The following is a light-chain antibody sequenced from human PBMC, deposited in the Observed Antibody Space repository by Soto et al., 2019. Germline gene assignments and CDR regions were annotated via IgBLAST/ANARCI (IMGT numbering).Light chain of an antibody. CDR2: KAS. J-gene: IGKJ1*01. CDR1: QSISSW. CDR3: QQFNSYSWT. Sequence: DIQMTQSPSTLSASVGDRVTITCRASQSISSWLAWYQQKPGKAPKLLIYKASSLESGVPSRFSGSGSGTEFTLTISSLQPDGFATYYCQQFNSYSWTFRQGTKVDIK. V-gene: IGKV1-5*03.